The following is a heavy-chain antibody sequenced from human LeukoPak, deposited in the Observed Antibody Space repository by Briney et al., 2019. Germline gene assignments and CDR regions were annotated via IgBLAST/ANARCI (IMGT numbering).Heavy chain of an antibody. Sequence: PGGSLRLSCAASGFTFSSYSMNWVRQAPGKGLEWVSYISSSSSTIYYADSVKGRFTISRDNAKNSLYLQMNSLRAEDTAVYYFARGSLVVVAAIYYYYYNRDVGGKGP. J-gene: IGHJ6*03. V-gene: IGHV3-48*01. CDR2: ISSSSSTI. CDR1: GFTFSSYS. CDR3: ARGSLVVVAAIYYYYYNRDV. D-gene: IGHD2-15*01.